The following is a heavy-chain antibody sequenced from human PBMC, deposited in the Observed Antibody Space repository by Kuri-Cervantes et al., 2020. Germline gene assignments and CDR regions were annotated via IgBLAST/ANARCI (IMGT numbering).Heavy chain of an antibody. Sequence: ASVKVSCKASGYTFTYRYLHWVRQAPGQRLEWMGWINAGNGNTKYSQKFQGRVTITRDTSASTAYMELSSLRSEDTAVYYCARDIAAAGTVYMDVWGKGTTVTVSS. D-gene: IGHD6-13*01. CDR2: INAGNGNT. CDR3: ARDIAAAGTVYMDV. J-gene: IGHJ6*03. CDR1: GYTFTYRY. V-gene: IGHV1-3*01.